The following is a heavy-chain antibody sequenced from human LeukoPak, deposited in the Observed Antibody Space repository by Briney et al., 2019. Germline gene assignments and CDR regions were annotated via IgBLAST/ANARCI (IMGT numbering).Heavy chain of an antibody. CDR2: MNPNSGNT. D-gene: IGHD3-3*01. Sequence: ASGKVSCKASGYTFTSYDINWVRQATGQGLEWMGWMNPNSGNTGYAQKVQGRVTITRNTSISTAYMELSSLRSEDTAVYYCPRAYDFWSGYSALYYFDYWGQGTLVTVSS. CDR3: PRAYDFWSGYSALYYFDY. V-gene: IGHV1-8*03. CDR1: GYTFTSYD. J-gene: IGHJ4*02.